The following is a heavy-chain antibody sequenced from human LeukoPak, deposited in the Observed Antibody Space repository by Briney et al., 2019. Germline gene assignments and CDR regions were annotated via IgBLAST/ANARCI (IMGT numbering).Heavy chain of an antibody. J-gene: IGHJ3*02. D-gene: IGHD6-6*01. CDR2: ISYDGSNK. Sequence: GGSLRLSCAASGFTFSSYGMHWVRQAPGKGLEWVAVISYDGSNKYYADSVKGRFTISRDNSKNTLYLQMNSLRAEDTAVYYCAKVVGVHDAFDIWGQGTMVTVSS. CDR3: AKVVGVHDAFDI. V-gene: IGHV3-30*18. CDR1: GFTFSSYG.